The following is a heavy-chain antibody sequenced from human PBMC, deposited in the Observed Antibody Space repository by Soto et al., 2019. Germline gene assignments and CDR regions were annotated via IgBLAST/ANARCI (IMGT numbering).Heavy chain of an antibody. D-gene: IGHD3-10*01. CDR1: GGSISSYY. J-gene: IGHJ4*02. V-gene: IGHV4-59*01. CDR2: IYYSGST. Sequence: PSETLSLTCTVSGGSISSYYWSWIRQPPGKGLEWIGYIYYSGSTNYNPSLKSRVTISVDTSKNQFSLKLSSVTAADTAVYYCARGSDYYGSGSYRQFDYWGQGTLVTVSS. CDR3: ARGSDYYGSGSYRQFDY.